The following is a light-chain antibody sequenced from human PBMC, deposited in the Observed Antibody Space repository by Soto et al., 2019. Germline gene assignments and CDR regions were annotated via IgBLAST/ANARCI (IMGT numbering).Light chain of an antibody. CDR3: QSSDSSLSGYV. CDR2: MNT. J-gene: IGLJ1*01. CDR1: SSNIGAGYD. V-gene: IGLV1-40*01. Sequence: QSVLTQPPSVSGAPGQRVTIACTGSSSNIGAGYDVHWYQRLPGTAPKLLIYMNTNRPSGVPDRFSGSKSGTSASLAITELQAEDEADYYCQSSDSSLSGYVFGSGTKLTVL.